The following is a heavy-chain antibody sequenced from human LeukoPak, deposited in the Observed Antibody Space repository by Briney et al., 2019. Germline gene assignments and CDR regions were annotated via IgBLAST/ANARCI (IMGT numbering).Heavy chain of an antibody. Sequence: QPGGSLRLSCAASGLTFRSYAMNWVRQAPGKGLEWVSAISGSGGSTYYADSVKGRFTISRDNSKNTLYLQMNSLRFEDTAVYYCAKDRGIISDYWGQGTLVTVSS. D-gene: IGHD3-10*01. CDR2: ISGSGGST. J-gene: IGHJ4*02. V-gene: IGHV3-23*01. CDR3: AKDRGIISDY. CDR1: GLTFRSYA.